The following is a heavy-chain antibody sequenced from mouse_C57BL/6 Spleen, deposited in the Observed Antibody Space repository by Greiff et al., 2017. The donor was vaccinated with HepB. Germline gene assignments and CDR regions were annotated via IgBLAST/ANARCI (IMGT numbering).Heavy chain of an antibody. J-gene: IGHJ3*01. CDR3: ASYDYDGAY. D-gene: IGHD2-4*01. V-gene: IGHV5-4*03. CDR2: ISDGGSYT. Sequence: EVKLVESGGGLVKPGGSLKLSCAASGFTFSSYAMSWVRQTPEKRLEWVATISDGGSYTYYPDNVKGRFTISRDNAKNNLYLQMSHLKSEDTAMYYCASYDYDGAYWGQGTLVTVSA. CDR1: GFTFSSYA.